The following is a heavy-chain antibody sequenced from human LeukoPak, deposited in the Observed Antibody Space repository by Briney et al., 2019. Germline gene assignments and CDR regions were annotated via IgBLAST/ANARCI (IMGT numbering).Heavy chain of an antibody. CDR1: GFTFSSYA. V-gene: IGHV3-23*01. CDR3: AKDELVPPPYSGMDV. J-gene: IGHJ6*02. D-gene: IGHD4/OR15-4a*01. Sequence: GGSLRLSCAASGFTFSSYAMSWVRQAPGKGLEWLSAISGSGGYTYYADSVKGRFTISRDNSKNTLYLQMNSLRAEDTAVYYCAKDELVPPPYSGMDVWGQGATVTVSS. CDR2: ISGSGGYT.